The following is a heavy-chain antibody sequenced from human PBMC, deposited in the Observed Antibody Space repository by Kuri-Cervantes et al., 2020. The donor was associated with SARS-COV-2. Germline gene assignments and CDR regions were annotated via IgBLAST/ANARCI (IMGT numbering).Heavy chain of an antibody. CDR1: GYTFTSYG. Sequence: ASVKVSCKASGYTFTSYGIIWVRQAPGQGREWMGWISGDNGDTNYAQKFQGRVTITKDTSTSTAYMELRSLRSDDTAVYFCASDYDSSAYFRSDAFDIWGQGTMVTVSS. V-gene: IGHV1-18*04. CDR2: ISGDNGDT. D-gene: IGHD3-22*01. J-gene: IGHJ3*02. CDR3: ASDYDSSAYFRSDAFDI.